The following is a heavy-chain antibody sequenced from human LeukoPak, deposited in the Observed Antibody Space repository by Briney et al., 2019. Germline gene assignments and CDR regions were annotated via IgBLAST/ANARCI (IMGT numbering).Heavy chain of an antibody. CDR2: ISGSGGST. D-gene: IGHD3-16*02. V-gene: IGHV3-23*01. Sequence: GGSLRLSCAASGFTFSSYVMSWVRQAPGKGLEWVTAISGSGGSTYYADSVKGRFTISRDNSKNTLYLQMNSLRAEDTAVYFCAREPPWGGNLNDAFDLWGHGTMVTVSS. CDR3: AREPPWGGNLNDAFDL. CDR1: GFTFSSYV. J-gene: IGHJ3*01.